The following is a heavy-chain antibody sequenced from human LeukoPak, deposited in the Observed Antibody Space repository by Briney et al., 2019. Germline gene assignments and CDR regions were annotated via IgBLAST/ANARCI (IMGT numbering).Heavy chain of an antibody. V-gene: IGHV3-30*04. CDR3: ARDLEYDFWSGYTYYYYYYMDV. CDR2: ISYDGSNK. CDR1: GFTFSSYA. Sequence: GGSLRLSCAASGFTFSSYAMHWVRQAPGKGLEWVAVISYDGSNKYYADSVKGRFTISRDNSKNTLYLQMNSLRAEDTAVYYCARDLEYDFWSGYTYYYYYYMDVWGKGTTVTVSS. D-gene: IGHD3-3*01. J-gene: IGHJ6*03.